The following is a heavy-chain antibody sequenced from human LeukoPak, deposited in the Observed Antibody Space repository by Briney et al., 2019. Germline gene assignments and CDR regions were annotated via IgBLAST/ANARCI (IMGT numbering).Heavy chain of an antibody. V-gene: IGHV1-18*01. D-gene: IGHD3-3*01. J-gene: IGHJ4*02. CDR3: ARPAWSGMEPDY. Sequence: ASVKVSCKASGYTFTSYGISWVQQAPGQGLEWMGWISAYNGNTNYAQKLQGRVTMTTDTSTSTAYMELRSLRSDDPAVYYCARPAWSGMEPDYWGQGTLVTVSS. CDR1: GYTFTSYG. CDR2: ISAYNGNT.